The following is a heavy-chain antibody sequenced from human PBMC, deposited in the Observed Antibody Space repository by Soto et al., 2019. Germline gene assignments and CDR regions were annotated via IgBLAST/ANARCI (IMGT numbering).Heavy chain of an antibody. J-gene: IGHJ4*02. CDR2: IYHSGSA. CDR3: ARYNAASGTYYFDY. D-gene: IGHD6-13*01. Sequence: PSETLSLTCAVSGDSVSSRFWWSWVRQSPVKGLEWIGEIYHSGSANYNPSLKSRVTMSVDNSKNQFSLKLNSVTAADTAVYYCARYNAASGTYYFDYWGQGTLVTVSS. CDR1: GDSVSSRFW. V-gene: IGHV4-4*02.